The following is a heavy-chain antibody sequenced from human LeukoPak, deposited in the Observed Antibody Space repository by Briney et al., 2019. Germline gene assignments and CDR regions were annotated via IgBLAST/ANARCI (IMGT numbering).Heavy chain of an antibody. D-gene: IGHD3-16*01. CDR1: GCTFSSYA. V-gene: IGHV3-23*01. Sequence: GGSLRLSCAASGCTFSSYAMSWVRQAPGKGLEWASAISGSGGSTYYADSVKGRFTISRDNSKTTLYLQMNSLRAEDTAVYYCEKRFESNWFDPWGQGTLVTVSS. CDR3: EKRFESNWFDP. J-gene: IGHJ5*02. CDR2: ISGSGGST.